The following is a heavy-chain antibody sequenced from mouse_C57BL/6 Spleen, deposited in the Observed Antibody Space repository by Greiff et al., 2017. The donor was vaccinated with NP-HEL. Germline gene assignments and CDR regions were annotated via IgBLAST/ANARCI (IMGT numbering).Heavy chain of an antibody. Sequence: EVMLVESGGGLVKPGGSLKLSCAASGFTFSDYGMHWVRQAPEKGLEWVAYISSGSSTIYYADTVKGRFTISRDNAKNTLFLHMTSLRSEDTAMYYCAGPYYFDYWGQGTTLTVSS. V-gene: IGHV5-17*01. CDR2: ISSGSSTI. CDR1: GFTFSDYG. CDR3: AGPYYFDY. J-gene: IGHJ2*01.